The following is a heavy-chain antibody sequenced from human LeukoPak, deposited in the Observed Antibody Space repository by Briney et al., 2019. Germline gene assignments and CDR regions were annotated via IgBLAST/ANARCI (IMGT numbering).Heavy chain of an antibody. CDR1: GFIFSKHG. CDR3: VRGGAHDPLGY. J-gene: IGHJ4*02. D-gene: IGHD3-16*01. CDR2: IWSDGSNK. V-gene: IGHV3-33*01. Sequence: GGSLRLSCATSGFIFSKHGMHWVRLPPGKGLEWVSVIWSDGSNKYYADSVEGRFTISRDNSKNTLYLQVNSLRAEDTAMYYCVRGGAHDPLGYWGQGTLVTVSS.